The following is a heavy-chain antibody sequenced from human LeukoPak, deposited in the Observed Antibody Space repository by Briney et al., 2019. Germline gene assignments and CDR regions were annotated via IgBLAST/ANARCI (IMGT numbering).Heavy chain of an antibody. J-gene: IGHJ5*02. Sequence: SETLSLTCTVSGGSISSYYWSWIRQPPGKGLEWIGYIYYSGSTNYNPSLKSRVTISVVTSKNQFSLSLSSVTAADTAVYYCARQGYDMSWFDPWGQGTLVTVSS. V-gene: IGHV4-59*08. D-gene: IGHD3-9*01. CDR3: ARQGYDMSWFDP. CDR1: GGSISSYY. CDR2: IYYSGST.